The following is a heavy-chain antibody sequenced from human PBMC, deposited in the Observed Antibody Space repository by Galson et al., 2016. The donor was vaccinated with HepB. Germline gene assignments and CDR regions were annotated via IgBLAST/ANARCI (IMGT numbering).Heavy chain of an antibody. CDR3: ARHVRPHGDSSSKPDYYYYYVGMDV. V-gene: IGHV4-59*08. Sequence: SETLSLTCTVSGGSISSYYWSWIRQPPGKGLEWIGYIYYSGSTNYNPSLKSRVTISVDTSKNQFSLKLSSVTAADTAVYYCARHVRPHGDSSSKPDYYYYYVGMDVWGQGTTVTVSS. CDR2: IYYSGST. J-gene: IGHJ6*02. D-gene: IGHD6-6*01. CDR1: GGSISSYY.